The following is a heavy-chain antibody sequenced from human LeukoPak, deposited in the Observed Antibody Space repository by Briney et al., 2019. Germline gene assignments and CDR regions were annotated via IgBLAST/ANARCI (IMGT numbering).Heavy chain of an antibody. D-gene: IGHD7-27*01. Sequence: GGSLRLSCAASGFTFSGYAMSCVRQAPGKGLEWVSAISGSGGSTYYADSVKGRFTISRDNSKNTLYLQMNSLRAEDTAVYYCAKDGGLTGDPSYFDYWGQGTLVTVSS. CDR1: GFTFSGYA. J-gene: IGHJ4*02. V-gene: IGHV3-23*01. CDR3: AKDGGLTGDPSYFDY. CDR2: ISGSGGST.